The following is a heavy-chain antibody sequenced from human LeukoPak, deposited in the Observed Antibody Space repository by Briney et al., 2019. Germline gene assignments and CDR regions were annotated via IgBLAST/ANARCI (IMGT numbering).Heavy chain of an antibody. CDR2: TQTSGST. CDR1: GGSISSFY. J-gene: IGHJ4*02. D-gene: IGHD3-16*02. CDR3: ARDIVMAAYFDS. V-gene: IGHV4-4*07. Sequence: SETLSLTCIVSGGSISSFYWSWIRQPAGKGLEWIGRTQTSGSTNYNPSLKSRVTMSVDTSKNQFSLKLSSVTAADTAVHYCARDIVMAAYFDSWGLGTLVTVSS.